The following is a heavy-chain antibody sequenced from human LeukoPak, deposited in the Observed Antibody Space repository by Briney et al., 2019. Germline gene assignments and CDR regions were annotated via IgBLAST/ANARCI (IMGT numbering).Heavy chain of an antibody. CDR3: ARAFALGGAMVTSYWFDP. CDR2: INPNSGGT. Sequence: ASVKVSCKTSGYSFIDYYIHWVRQAPGQGLEWMGWINPNSGGTNYAQKFQGRVTMTRDTSISTAYMELSRLRSDDTAVYYCARAFALGGAMVTSYWFDPWGQGTLVTVSS. V-gene: IGHV1-2*02. J-gene: IGHJ5*02. D-gene: IGHD5-18*01. CDR1: GYSFIDYY.